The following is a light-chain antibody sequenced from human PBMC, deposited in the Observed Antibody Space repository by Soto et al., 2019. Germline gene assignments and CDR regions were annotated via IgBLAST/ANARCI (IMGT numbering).Light chain of an antibody. CDR2: DAS. Sequence: DLQMTQSPSSLSASVGDRVTITCQASQDISNYLNWYQQKPGKAPKLLIYDASNLETGVPSRFSGSGFGTDFTFTISSLQPEDIATYYCKQYDNLPPWPFGQGTKVEIK. CDR3: KQYDNLPPWP. J-gene: IGKJ1*01. CDR1: QDISNY. V-gene: IGKV1-33*01.